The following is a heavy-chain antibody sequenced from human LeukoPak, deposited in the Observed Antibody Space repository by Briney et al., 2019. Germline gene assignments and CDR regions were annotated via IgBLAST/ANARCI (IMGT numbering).Heavy chain of an antibody. Sequence: SETLSLTCTVSGGSISSYYWSWIRQPPGKGLEWIGYIYYSGSTNYNPSLKSRVTISVDTSKNQFSLKLSSVTAADTAVYYCARGNGYSSSWYYFDYWGQGTLVTVSS. D-gene: IGHD6-13*01. CDR1: GGSISSYY. CDR2: IYYSGST. CDR3: ARGNGYSSSWYYFDY. V-gene: IGHV4-59*01. J-gene: IGHJ4*02.